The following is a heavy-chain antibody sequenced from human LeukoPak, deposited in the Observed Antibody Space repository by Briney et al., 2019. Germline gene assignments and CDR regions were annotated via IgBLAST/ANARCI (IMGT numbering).Heavy chain of an antibody. CDR2: INGDGAST. D-gene: IGHD3-16*01. J-gene: IGHJ4*02. CDR1: GFTFSSHW. CDR3: ARGAYAWQDY. Sequence: GGSLRLSCAASGFTFSSHWMHWVRHAPGKGLVWVSRINGDGASTAYADSVRGRFTISRDNAKNTLYLQMNSLRADDTAVYYCARGAYAWQDYWGQGTLVTVSS. V-gene: IGHV3-74*01.